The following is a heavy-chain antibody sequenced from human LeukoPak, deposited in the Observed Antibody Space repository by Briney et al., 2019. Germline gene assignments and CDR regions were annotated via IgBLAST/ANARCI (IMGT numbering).Heavy chain of an antibody. CDR3: ARRAGDHYYFDY. CDR2: INPSSGST. CDR1: GYIFTSYY. V-gene: IGHV1-46*01. D-gene: IGHD7-27*01. Sequence: GASVKVSCTASGYIFTSYYMHWVRQAPGQGLEWMGIINPSSGSTSYAQKFQDRVKMTRDTSRSTVYMELSSLRSADTAVYYCARRAGDHYYFDYWGQGTLVTVSS. J-gene: IGHJ4*02.